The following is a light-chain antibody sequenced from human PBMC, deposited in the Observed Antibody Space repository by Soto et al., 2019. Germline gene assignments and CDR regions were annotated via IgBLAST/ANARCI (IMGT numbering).Light chain of an antibody. V-gene: IGKV1-5*03. Sequence: DIQMTQSPATVSASVGDRVTITCRASQSISSWVAWYQQKPGAAPKLLIQKASTLESGVPSRFSGSGSGTEFPLTITSLQPDDFATYYCQQYMSYSPWTFGQGTKVEVK. CDR2: KAS. CDR1: QSISSW. J-gene: IGKJ1*01. CDR3: QQYMSYSPWT.